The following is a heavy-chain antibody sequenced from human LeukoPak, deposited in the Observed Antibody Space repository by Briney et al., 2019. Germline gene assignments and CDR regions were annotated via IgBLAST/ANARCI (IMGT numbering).Heavy chain of an antibody. CDR1: GFTFSSSA. CDR3: ARDRSGDCSFCFDP. J-gene: IGHJ5*02. CDR2: ISTSGSST. D-gene: IGHD2-21*02. Sequence: GGTLRLSCAASGFTFSSSAMSWVRQAPGKGLEWVSAISTSGSSTYYGDSVKGRFTISRDNSKNTLYLQMNSLRAEDTAVYYCARDRSGDCSFCFDPWGQGTLVTVSS. V-gene: IGHV3-23*01.